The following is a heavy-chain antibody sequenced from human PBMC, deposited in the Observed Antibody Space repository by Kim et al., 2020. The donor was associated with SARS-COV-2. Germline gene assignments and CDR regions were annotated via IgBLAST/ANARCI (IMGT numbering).Heavy chain of an antibody. V-gene: IGHV3-23*01. J-gene: IGHJ4*02. CDR2: ISGSGGST. Sequence: GGSLRLSCAASGFTFSSYAMSWVRQAPGKGLEWVSAISGSGGSTYYADSVKGRFTISRDNSKNTLYLQMNSLRAEDPAVYYCAKVITSSSNFDYWGQGALVTVSS. CDR3: AKVITSSSNFDY. D-gene: IGHD6-6*01. CDR1: GFTFSSYA.